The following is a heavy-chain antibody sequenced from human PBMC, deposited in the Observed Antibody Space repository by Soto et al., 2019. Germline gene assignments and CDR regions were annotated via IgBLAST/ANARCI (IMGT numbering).Heavy chain of an antibody. D-gene: IGHD1-1*01. J-gene: IGHJ5*02. CDR1: GYAFGDYD. Sequence: QVQLVQSGAEVQRPGASVKVSCRASGYAFGDYDISWVRQAPGQGLEWMGWMNPNSANTGAAQKFKVRVAMSRDMSTITAYMELSSLTPEDTAIYYCARMATYGTLNWFDPWGQGALVTVSS. CDR2: MNPNSANT. CDR3: ARMATYGTLNWFDP. V-gene: IGHV1-8*01.